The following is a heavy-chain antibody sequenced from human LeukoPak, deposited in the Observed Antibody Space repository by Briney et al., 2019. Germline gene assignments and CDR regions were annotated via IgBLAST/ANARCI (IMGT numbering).Heavy chain of an antibody. V-gene: IGHV4-34*01. Sequence: SETLSLTCAVYGGSFSGYYWSWIRQPPGKGLEWIGEINHSGSTNYNPSLKSRVTISVDTSKNQFSLKLSSVTAADTAVYYCASAPAGSGSYYYWGQGTLVTVSS. CDR1: GGSFSGYY. CDR2: INHSGST. J-gene: IGHJ4*02. CDR3: ASAPAGSGSYYY. D-gene: IGHD3-10*01.